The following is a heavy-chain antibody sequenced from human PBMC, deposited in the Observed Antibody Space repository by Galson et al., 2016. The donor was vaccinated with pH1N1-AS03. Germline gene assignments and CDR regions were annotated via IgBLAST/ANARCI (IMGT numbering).Heavy chain of an antibody. Sequence: ETLSLTCTVSGGSITINYWIWIRQPPGKGLEWIGYISYSGFTNYNPSLKSRVTISVDTSQNQFSLQLSSVAAAATAVYFCARLYDVWGGYPSFDSWGQGTLVTVSS. J-gene: IGHJ4*02. V-gene: IGHV4-59*12. D-gene: IGHD3-3*01. CDR3: ARLYDVWGGYPSFDS. CDR2: ISYSGFT. CDR1: GGSITINY.